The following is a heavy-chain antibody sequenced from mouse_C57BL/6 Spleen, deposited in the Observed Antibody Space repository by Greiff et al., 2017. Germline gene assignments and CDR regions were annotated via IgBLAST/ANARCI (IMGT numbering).Heavy chain of an antibody. CDR2: IDPSDSYT. CDR1: GYTFTSYW. Sequence: VQLQQSGAELVMPGASVKLSCKASGYTFTSYWMHWVKQRPGQGLEWIGEIDPSDSYTNYNQKFQGKSTLTVDKSSSTAYMQLSSLTSEDSAVYYCARAHYYGSSYKYYFDYWGQGTTLTVSS. CDR3: ARAHYYGSSYKYYFDY. J-gene: IGHJ2*01. V-gene: IGHV1-69*01. D-gene: IGHD1-1*01.